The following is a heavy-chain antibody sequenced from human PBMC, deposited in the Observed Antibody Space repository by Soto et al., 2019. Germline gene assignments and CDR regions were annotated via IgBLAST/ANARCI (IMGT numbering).Heavy chain of an antibody. CDR2: INDNGDTT. Sequence: EVQLLESGGGLVQPGESLRLSCAASGFTFSDDAMSWVRQAPGKGLEWVSGINDNGDTTHSADSVKGRFTISRDNTRNTMYLQMSILRGEDTAVYYCATGGWYCRGGSCHFDYWGQGTLVTVSS. CDR1: GFTFSDDA. V-gene: IGHV3-23*01. D-gene: IGHD2-15*01. CDR3: ATGGWYCRGGSCHFDY. J-gene: IGHJ4*02.